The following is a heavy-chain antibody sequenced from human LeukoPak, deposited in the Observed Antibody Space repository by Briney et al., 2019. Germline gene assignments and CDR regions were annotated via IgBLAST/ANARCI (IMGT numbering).Heavy chain of an antibody. V-gene: IGHV3-23*01. Sequence: GGSLRLSCAASGFTLSSYAMSWVRQAPGKGLEWVSAISGSGGSTYYADSVKGRFTISRDNSKNTLYLQMNSLRAEDTAVYDCAKDPLFSRSGYYDYWGQGTLVTVSS. D-gene: IGHD3-22*01. J-gene: IGHJ4*02. CDR3: AKDPLFSRSGYYDY. CDR1: GFTLSSYA. CDR2: ISGSGGST.